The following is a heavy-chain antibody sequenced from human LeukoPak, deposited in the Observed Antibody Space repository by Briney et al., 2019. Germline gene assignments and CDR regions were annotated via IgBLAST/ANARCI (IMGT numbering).Heavy chain of an antibody. CDR3: ARDSYVPNYYYGMDV. CDR2: IYYSGST. Sequence: SETLSLTCAVYGGSFSGYYWTWIRQPPGKGLEWIGYIYYSGSTNYNPSLKSRVTISVDTSKNQFSLKLSSVTAADTAVYYCARDSYVPNYYYGMDVWGQGTTVTVSS. CDR1: GGSFSGYY. V-gene: IGHV4-59*01. D-gene: IGHD3-10*02. J-gene: IGHJ6*02.